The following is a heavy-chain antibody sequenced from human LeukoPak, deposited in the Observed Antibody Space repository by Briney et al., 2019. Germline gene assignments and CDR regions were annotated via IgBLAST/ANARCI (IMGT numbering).Heavy chain of an antibody. Sequence: ASVTVSFTASGYTFTIYAMHWVRQAPGQRLERMGWINAGNGNTKYSQKFQGRVTITRDKSASTAYMELSSLRSEDTAVYYCARDRHYDILTGYLDYWGQGTLVTVSS. V-gene: IGHV1-3*01. CDR2: INAGNGNT. J-gene: IGHJ4*02. D-gene: IGHD3-9*01. CDR1: GYTFTIYA. CDR3: ARDRHYDILTGYLDY.